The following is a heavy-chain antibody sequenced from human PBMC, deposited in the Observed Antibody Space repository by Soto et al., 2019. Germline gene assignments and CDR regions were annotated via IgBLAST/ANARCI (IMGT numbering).Heavy chain of an antibody. D-gene: IGHD4-17*01. J-gene: IGHJ5*02. CDR2: IYYSGST. V-gene: IGHV4-31*03. CDR1: GGSISSGGYY. CDR3: ERAEEMPTGWFDP. Sequence: SETLSLTCTVSGGSISSGGYYWSWIRQHPGKGLEWIGYIYYSGSTYYNPSLKSRVTISVDTSKNQFSLKLSSVTAADTAVYYCERAEEMPTGWFDPWGQGTLVTVSS.